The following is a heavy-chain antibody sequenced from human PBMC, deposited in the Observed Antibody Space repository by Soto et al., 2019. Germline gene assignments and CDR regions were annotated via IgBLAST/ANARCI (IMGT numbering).Heavy chain of an antibody. CDR3: ARLPRNGSSPPGP. D-gene: IGHD3-22*01. J-gene: IGHJ5*02. Sequence: PWETLSLTCTVSGGSISSGGYYWSWIRQHPGKGLEWIGYIYYSGSTYYNPSLKSRVTISVDTSKNQFSLKLSSVTAADTAVYYCARLPRNGSSPPGPWGQGTLVTVSS. CDR1: GGSISSGGYY. CDR2: IYYSGST. V-gene: IGHV4-31*03.